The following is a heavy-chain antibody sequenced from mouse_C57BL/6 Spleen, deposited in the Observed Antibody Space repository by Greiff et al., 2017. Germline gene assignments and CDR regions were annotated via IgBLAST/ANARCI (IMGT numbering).Heavy chain of an antibody. CDR3: ARNDMDD. Sequence: QVQLQQSGPGLVQPSQCLSITCTVSGFSLTSYGVHWVRQSPGKGLEWLGVIWSGGSTDYKAAFISRLSISKDNTKSQVFFKMNSLQADDTAIYYCARNDMDDWGQGTSVTVSS. CDR1: GFSLTSYG. J-gene: IGHJ4*01. V-gene: IGHV2-2*01. CDR2: IWSGGST.